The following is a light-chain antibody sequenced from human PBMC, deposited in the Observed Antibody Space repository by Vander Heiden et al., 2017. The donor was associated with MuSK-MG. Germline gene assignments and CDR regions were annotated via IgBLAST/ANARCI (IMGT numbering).Light chain of an antibody. CDR2: WGS. CDR3: RQDLPTRT. J-gene: IGKJ1*01. CDR1: QSLLHSNGYNY. Sequence: DIVMTQSPLSLPVTPGEPASISCRSSQSLLHSNGYNYLDWYLQKPGQSPQLLIYWGSKRAYGVPDRFSGSGSGKDFTLKSSRVEAEDVGVYYCRQDLPTRTFGQGTKVEIK. V-gene: IGKV2-28*01.